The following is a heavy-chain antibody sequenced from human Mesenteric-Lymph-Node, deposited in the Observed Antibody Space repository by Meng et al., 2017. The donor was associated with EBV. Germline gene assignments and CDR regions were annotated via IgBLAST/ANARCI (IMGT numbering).Heavy chain of an antibody. CDR3: ATGGGGGSGSYFWA. D-gene: IGHD3-10*01. Sequence: QFHLVHPGAEVKKPGASVKISCKASGYSFSTYFMHWVRLALGQGLEWMGIINPNGGSTDYAQNFQGRVTMTRDTSTSTFYMELRSLRSEDTAVYYCATGGGGGSGSYFWAWGQGSLVTVSS. V-gene: IGHV1-46*01. CDR1: GYSFSTYF. J-gene: IGHJ5*02. CDR2: INPNGGST.